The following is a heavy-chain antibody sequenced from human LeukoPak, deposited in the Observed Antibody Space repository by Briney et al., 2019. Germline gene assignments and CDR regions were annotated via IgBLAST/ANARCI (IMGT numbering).Heavy chain of an antibody. J-gene: IGHJ3*02. CDR3: ARTRDGKFAFDI. V-gene: IGHV3-48*01. CDR2: ISSSSSTI. Sequence: GGSLRLSCAASGFTFSSYSMNWVRQAPGKGLEGVSYISSSSSTIYYADSVKGRFTISRDNAKNSLYLQMSSLRAEDTAVYYCARTRDGKFAFDIWGQGTMVTVSS. CDR1: GFTFSSYS. D-gene: IGHD5-24*01.